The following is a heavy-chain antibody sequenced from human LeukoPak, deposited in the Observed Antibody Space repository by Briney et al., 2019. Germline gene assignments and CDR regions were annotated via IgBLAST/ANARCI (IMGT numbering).Heavy chain of an antibody. Sequence: PSETLSLTCTVSGYSISSGYYWGWIRQPPGKGLEWIGEINHSGSTNYNPSLKSRVTISVDTSKNQFSLKLSSVTAADTAVYYCASTDIVGATAFDYWGQGTLVTVSS. CDR3: ASTDIVGATAFDY. CDR1: GYSISSGYY. D-gene: IGHD1-26*01. V-gene: IGHV4-38-2*02. J-gene: IGHJ4*02. CDR2: INHSGST.